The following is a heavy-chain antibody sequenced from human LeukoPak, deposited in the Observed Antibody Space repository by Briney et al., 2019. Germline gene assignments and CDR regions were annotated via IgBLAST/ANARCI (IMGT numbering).Heavy chain of an antibody. J-gene: IGHJ4*02. V-gene: IGHV1-2*02. Sequence: AAVKVSCKPSGYTFNAYYIHWVRQAPGRGLEWMGWINPNSGDTAYAQGFQGRVTVTRDTSISTAYLELTSLRSDDTALYYCARGKFRTSAVKFWGQGALVTVSS. D-gene: IGHD6-25*01. CDR3: ARGKFRTSAVKF. CDR1: GYTFNAYY. CDR2: INPNSGDT.